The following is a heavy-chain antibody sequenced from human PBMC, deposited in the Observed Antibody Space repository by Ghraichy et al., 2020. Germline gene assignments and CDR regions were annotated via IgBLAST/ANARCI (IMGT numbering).Heavy chain of an antibody. V-gene: IGHV3-48*02. CDR3: ARESMDTALGYYFDY. CDR2: ISSSSSTI. J-gene: IGHJ4*02. D-gene: IGHD5-18*01. Sequence: GGSLRLSCAASGFTFSSYSMNWVRQAPGKGLEWVSYISSSSSTIYYADSVKGRFTISRDNAKNSLYLQMNSLRDEDTAVYYCARESMDTALGYYFDYWGQGTLVTVSS. CDR1: GFTFSSYS.